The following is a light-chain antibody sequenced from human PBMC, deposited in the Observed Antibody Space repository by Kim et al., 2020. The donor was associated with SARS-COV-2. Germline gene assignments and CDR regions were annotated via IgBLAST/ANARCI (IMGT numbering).Light chain of an antibody. J-gene: IGLJ2*01. CDR1: SLRSYY. Sequence: SSALTQDPSVSVALGQTVRITCQGDSLRSYYASWYQQKPGQAPVLVIYGKNNRPSGIPDRFSGSSSGNTASLTITGAQAEDEADYYGNSRDSSGNHLVFGGGTQLTVL. CDR2: GKN. CDR3: NSRDSSGNHLV. V-gene: IGLV3-19*01.